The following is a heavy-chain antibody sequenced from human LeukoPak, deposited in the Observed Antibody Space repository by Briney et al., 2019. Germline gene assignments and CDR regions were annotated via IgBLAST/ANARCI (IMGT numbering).Heavy chain of an antibody. CDR2: INPNSGGT. Sequence: ASVKVSCKASGYTFTGYYMHWVRQAPGQGLEWMGWINPNSGGTNYAQKFQGRVTMTRNTSISTAYMELSSLRSEDTAVYYCARVYGGNPSYYYMDVWGKGTTVTVSS. J-gene: IGHJ6*03. V-gene: IGHV1-2*02. CDR3: ARVYGGNPSYYYMDV. D-gene: IGHD4-23*01. CDR1: GYTFTGYY.